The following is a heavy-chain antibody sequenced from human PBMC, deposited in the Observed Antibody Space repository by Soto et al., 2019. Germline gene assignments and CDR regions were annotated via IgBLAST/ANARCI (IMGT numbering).Heavy chain of an antibody. V-gene: IGHV4-39*01. D-gene: IGHD4-17*01. Sequence: ASETLSLTCTVSGGSISSSSYYWGWIRQPPGKGLEWIGSIYYSGSTYYNPSLKSRVTISVDTSKNQFSLKLSSVTAADTAVYYSPRQAVNSYGDYEWWRYYYLDGWGKGTTVSVSS. J-gene: IGHJ6*03. CDR3: PRQAVNSYGDYEWWRYYYLDG. CDR2: IYYSGST. CDR1: GGSISSSSYY.